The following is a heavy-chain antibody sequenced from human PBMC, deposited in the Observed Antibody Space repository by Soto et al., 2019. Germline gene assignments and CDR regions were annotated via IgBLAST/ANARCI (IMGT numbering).Heavy chain of an antibody. V-gene: IGHV1-69*13. D-gene: IGHD3-22*01. CDR3: AGRHDYYDSSGYYPNFDY. CDR2: IIPIFGTA. Sequence: ASVKVSCKASGGTFSSYAISWVRQAPGQGLEWMGGIIPIFGTANYAQKFQGRVTITADESTSTAYMELSSLRSEDTAVYYCAGRHDYYDSSGYYPNFDYWGQGTLVTVSS. CDR1: GGTFSSYA. J-gene: IGHJ4*02.